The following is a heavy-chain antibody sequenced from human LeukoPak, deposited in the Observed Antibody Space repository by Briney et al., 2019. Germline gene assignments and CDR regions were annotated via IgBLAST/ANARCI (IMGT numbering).Heavy chain of an antibody. D-gene: IGHD1-26*01. J-gene: IGHJ3*02. CDR3: ARGRGYGGNYLRAFDI. Sequence: SETLSLTCTVSGGSIGSYFWSWIRQPPGKGLEWIGYNSGSTKYNPSLKSRVTISVDTSKDQLSLKLSSVTAADTAVYYCARGRGYGGNYLRAFDIWGQGTMVSVSS. CDR1: GGSIGSYF. CDR2: NSGST. V-gene: IGHV4-59*08.